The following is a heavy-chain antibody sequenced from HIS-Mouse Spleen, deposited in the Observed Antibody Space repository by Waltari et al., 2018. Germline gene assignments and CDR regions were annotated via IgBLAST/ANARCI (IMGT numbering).Heavy chain of an antibody. V-gene: IGHV1-2*02. CDR3: ARDVTLAGPWFDP. J-gene: IGHJ5*02. Sequence: QVQLVQSGAEVKKPGASVKVSCKAAGYTFTAYYMHWVRQAPGQGLEWMGWINPNSGGTNYAQKFQGRVTMTRDTSISTAYMELSRLRSDDTAVYYCARDVTLAGPWFDPWGQGTLVTVSS. D-gene: IGHD4-4*01. CDR2: INPNSGGT. CDR1: GYTFTAYY.